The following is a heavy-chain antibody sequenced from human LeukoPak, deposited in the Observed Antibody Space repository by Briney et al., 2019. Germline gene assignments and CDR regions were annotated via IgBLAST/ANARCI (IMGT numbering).Heavy chain of an antibody. J-gene: IGHJ6*03. D-gene: IGHD5-18*01. CDR2: IKQDGSEK. CDR1: GFTFSSYW. V-gene: IGHV3-7*01. CDR3: VRDTAMVTGPYYYYYYMDV. Sequence: GGSLRLSCAASGFTFSSYWMSWVRQAPGKGLELVANIKQDGSEKYYVDSVKGRFTISRDNAKNSLYLQMNSLRAEDTAVYYCVRDTAMVTGPYYYYYYMDVWGKGTTVTVSS.